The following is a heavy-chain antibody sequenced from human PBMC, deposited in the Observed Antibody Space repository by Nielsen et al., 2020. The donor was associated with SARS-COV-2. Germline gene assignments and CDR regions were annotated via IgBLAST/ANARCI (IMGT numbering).Heavy chain of an antibody. CDR2: IIPIFGTA. V-gene: IGHV1-69*13. D-gene: IGHD5-12*01. Sequence: SVKVSCKASGGTFSSYAISWVRQAPGQGLEWMGRIIPIFGTANYAQKFQGRVTITADESTSTAYMELSSLRSEDTAVYYCAREGHGGYETGGSYFDYWGQGTLVTVSS. CDR1: GGTFSSYA. CDR3: AREGHGGYETGGSYFDY. J-gene: IGHJ4*02.